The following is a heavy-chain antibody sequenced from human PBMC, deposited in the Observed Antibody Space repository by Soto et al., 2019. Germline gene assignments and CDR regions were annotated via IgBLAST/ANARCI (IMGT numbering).Heavy chain of an antibody. D-gene: IGHD1-26*01. V-gene: IGHV4-59*01. CDR1: GGSISSYY. CDR3: ARGGGSRPAYNWFDP. J-gene: IGHJ5*02. CDR2: IYYSGST. Sequence: SETLSLTCTVSGGSISSYYWSWIRQPPGKGLEWIGYIYYSGSTNYNPSLKSRVTISVDTSKNQFSLKLSSVTAAATAVYYCARGGGSRPAYNWFDPWGQGTLVTVSS.